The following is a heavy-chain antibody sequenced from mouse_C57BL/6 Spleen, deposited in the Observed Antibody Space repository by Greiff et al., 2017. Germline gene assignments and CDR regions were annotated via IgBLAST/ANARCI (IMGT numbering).Heavy chain of an antibody. J-gene: IGHJ2*01. D-gene: IGHD3-2*02. Sequence: QVQLKRPGAELVMPGASVKLSCKASGYTFTSYWMHWVKQRPGQGLEWIGEIDPSDSYTNYNQKFKGKSTLTVDKSSSTAYMQLSSLTSEDSAVYYCARDSSGYDYWGQGTTLTVSS. CDR1: GYTFTSYW. V-gene: IGHV1-69*01. CDR2: IDPSDSYT. CDR3: ARDSSGYDY.